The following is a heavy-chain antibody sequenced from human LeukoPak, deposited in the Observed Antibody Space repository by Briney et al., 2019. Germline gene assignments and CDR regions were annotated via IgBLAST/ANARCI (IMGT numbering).Heavy chain of an antibody. J-gene: IGHJ4*02. CDR1: EHTFTSYD. D-gene: IGHD6-13*01. V-gene: IGHV1-8*01. CDR2: MNPDSGNT. Sequence: GASVKVSCKASEHTFTSYDINWVRQATGQGLEWMGWMNPDSGNTGYAQKFQGRVAMTRNPSISTAYMELSSLTSEDTAVYYCARRIAAAGVGIVYWGQGTLVTVSS. CDR3: ARRIAAAGVGIVY.